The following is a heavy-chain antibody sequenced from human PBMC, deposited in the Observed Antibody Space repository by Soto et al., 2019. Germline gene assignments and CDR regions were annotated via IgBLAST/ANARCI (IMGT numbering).Heavy chain of an antibody. D-gene: IGHD3-22*01. CDR1: GFSFTSSA. CDR3: AALGPDSSGLDY. Sequence: SVKLCCKASGFSFTSSAVHWVRQARGQRLEWIGWIVVGSGNTNYAQKFQERVTITRDMPTSTAYMELSSLRSDDTAVYYCAALGPDSSGLDYWGQGTLVTVSS. V-gene: IGHV1-58*01. J-gene: IGHJ4*02. CDR2: IVVGSGNT.